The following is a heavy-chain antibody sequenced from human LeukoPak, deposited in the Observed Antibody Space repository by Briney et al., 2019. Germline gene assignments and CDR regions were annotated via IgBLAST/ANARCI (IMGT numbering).Heavy chain of an antibody. D-gene: IGHD5-18*01. CDR2: IIPIFGTA. CDR1: GYTFTSYY. J-gene: IGHJ4*02. V-gene: IGHV1-69*13. Sequence: SVKVSCKASGYTFTSYYMHWVRQAPGQGLEWMGGIIPIFGTANYAQKFQGRVTITADESTSTAYMELSSLRSEDTAVYYCARETRYSYGYGYYFDYWGQGTLVTVSS. CDR3: ARETRYSYGYGYYFDY.